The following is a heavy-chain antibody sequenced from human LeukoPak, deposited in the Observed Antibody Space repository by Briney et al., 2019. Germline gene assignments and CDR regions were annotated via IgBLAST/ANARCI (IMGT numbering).Heavy chain of an antibody. D-gene: IGHD3-22*01. Sequence: GGSLRLSCAASGFTFDEYAMHWVRQAPGKGLEWVSGISWNSGSTGYGDSVKGRFTISRDNAKNPLYLQMNSLRAEDTAVYYCARDKEARYYDSSGSLDYWGQGTLVTVSS. J-gene: IGHJ4*02. CDR3: ARDKEARYYDSSGSLDY. V-gene: IGHV3-9*01. CDR1: GFTFDEYA. CDR2: ISWNSGST.